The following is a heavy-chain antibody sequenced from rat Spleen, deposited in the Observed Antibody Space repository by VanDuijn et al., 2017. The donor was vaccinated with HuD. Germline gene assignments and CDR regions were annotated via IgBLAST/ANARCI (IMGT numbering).Heavy chain of an antibody. D-gene: IGHD1-9*01. CDR1: GFSLTSYN. V-gene: IGHV2-41*01. J-gene: IGHJ4*01. Sequence: QVQLKESGPDLVQPSQTLSLTCTVSGFSLTSYNVHWVRQPPGKGLEWMGVIWNTGGTRYNPALKSRLSISKDTSKSQVFLKMNSLQTEDTATYYCARDGTTGIPDVMDAWGQGASVTVSS. CDR2: IWNTGGT. CDR3: ARDGTTGIPDVMDA.